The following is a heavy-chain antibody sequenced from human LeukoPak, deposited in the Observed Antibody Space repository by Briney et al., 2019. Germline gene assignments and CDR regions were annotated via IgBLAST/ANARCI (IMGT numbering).Heavy chain of an antibody. D-gene: IGHD2-15*01. CDR2: IYHSGST. Sequence: SETLSLTCAVSGGSISSGGYSWSWIRQPPGKGLEWIGYIYHSGSTYYNPSLKSRVTISVDRSKNQFSLKLSSVTAADTAAYYCARVNHLGYCSGGSCVHFDYWGQGTLVTVSS. V-gene: IGHV4-30-2*01. CDR3: ARVNHLGYCSGGSCVHFDY. CDR1: GGSISSGGYS. J-gene: IGHJ4*02.